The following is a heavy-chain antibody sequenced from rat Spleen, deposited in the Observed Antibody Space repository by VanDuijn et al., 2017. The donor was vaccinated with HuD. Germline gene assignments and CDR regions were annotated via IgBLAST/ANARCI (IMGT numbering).Heavy chain of an antibody. V-gene: IGHV5-29*01. J-gene: IGHJ4*01. Sequence: EVQLVESGGGLVQPGRSLKLSCAASGFTFSNYGMAWVRQAPTTGLEWVATISDDGGRTYYRDSVKGRFTISRHNAKSTLFLQMDSLRSEDTATYYCARHAGYYSGDYIMDAWGQGASVTVSS. CDR3: ARHAGYYSGDYIMDA. D-gene: IGHD1-1*01. CDR2: ISDDGGRT. CDR1: GFTFSNYG.